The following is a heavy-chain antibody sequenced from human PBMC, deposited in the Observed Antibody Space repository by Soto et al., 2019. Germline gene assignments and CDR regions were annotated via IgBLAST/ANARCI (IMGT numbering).Heavy chain of an antibody. Sequence: QVQLVESGGGVVQPGRSLRLSCAASGFTFSSYAMHWVRQAPGKGLEWVAVISYDGSNKYYAASVKGRFTISRDNSKNTLYLQMNSLRAEDTAVYYCARDLFGEQWLVPGYWGQGTLVTVSS. CDR2: ISYDGSNK. J-gene: IGHJ4*02. D-gene: IGHD6-19*01. V-gene: IGHV3-30-3*01. CDR3: ARDLFGEQWLVPGY. CDR1: GFTFSSYA.